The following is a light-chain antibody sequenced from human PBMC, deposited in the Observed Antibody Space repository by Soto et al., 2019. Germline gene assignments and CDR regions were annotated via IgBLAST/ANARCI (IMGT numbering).Light chain of an antibody. CDR2: LNSDGSH. V-gene: IGLV4-69*01. Sequence: QSVLTQSPSASASLGPSVKLTCTLSSGHSSYAIAWHQQQPEKGPRYLMKLNSDGSHSKGDGIPDRFSGSSSGAERYLTISSLQSEDEADYYCQTWGTGIGVFGTGTKVTVL. CDR1: SGHSSYA. CDR3: QTWGTGIGV. J-gene: IGLJ1*01.